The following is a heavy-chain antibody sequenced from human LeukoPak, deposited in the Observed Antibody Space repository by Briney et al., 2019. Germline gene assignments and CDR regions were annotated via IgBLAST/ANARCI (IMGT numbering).Heavy chain of an antibody. CDR3: ARRELAGSTAYFDY. D-gene: IGHD1-26*01. J-gene: IGHJ4*02. Sequence: ASVKVSCKASGYTFTSYYIHWVRQAPGQGLEWMGIINPSGGSTNYAQDFQGRVTMTRDTSTSTIYMELSSLRSEDTAVYYCARRELAGSTAYFDYWGQGTLATVSS. CDR2: INPSGGST. CDR1: GYTFTSYY. V-gene: IGHV1-46*01.